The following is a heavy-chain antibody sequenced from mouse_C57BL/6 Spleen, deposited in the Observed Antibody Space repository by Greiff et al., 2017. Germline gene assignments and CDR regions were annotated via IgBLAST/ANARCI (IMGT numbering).Heavy chain of an antibody. J-gene: IGHJ2*01. CDR1: GFTFSDYG. CDR3: ERGWYYFDY. Sequence: DVMLVESGGGLVKPGGSLKLSCAASGFTFSDYGMHWVRQAPEKGLEWVAYISSGSSTIYYADTVKGRFTISRDNAKNTLFRQMTSLRSEDTAMYYCERGWYYFDYWGQVTTLTVAS. CDR2: ISSGSSTI. V-gene: IGHV5-17*01.